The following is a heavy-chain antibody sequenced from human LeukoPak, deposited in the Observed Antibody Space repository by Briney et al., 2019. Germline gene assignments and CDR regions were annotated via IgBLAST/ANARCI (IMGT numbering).Heavy chain of an antibody. V-gene: IGHV4-4*07. D-gene: IGHD6-13*01. Sequence: SGTLSLTCTVSGGSISSYYWSWIRQPAGKGLEWIGRIYTSGSTNYNPSLKSRVTMSVDTSKNQFSLKLSSVTAADTAVYYCARDSSSWSFLDYWGQGTLVTVSS. J-gene: IGHJ4*02. CDR1: GGSISSYY. CDR3: ARDSSSWSFLDY. CDR2: IYTSGST.